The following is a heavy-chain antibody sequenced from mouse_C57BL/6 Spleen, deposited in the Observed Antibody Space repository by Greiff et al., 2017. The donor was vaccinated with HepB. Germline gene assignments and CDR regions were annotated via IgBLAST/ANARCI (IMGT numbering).Heavy chain of an antibody. CDR2: ISSGSSTI. CDR3: ARRSLTGTYAMDY. Sequence: EVKVVESGGGLVKPGGSLKLSCAASGFTFSDYGMHWVRQAPEKGLEWVAYISSGSSTIYYADTVKGRFTISRDNAKNTLFLQMTSLRSEDTAMYYCARRSLTGTYAMDYWGQGTSVTVSS. D-gene: IGHD4-1*01. V-gene: IGHV5-17*01. J-gene: IGHJ4*01. CDR1: GFTFSDYG.